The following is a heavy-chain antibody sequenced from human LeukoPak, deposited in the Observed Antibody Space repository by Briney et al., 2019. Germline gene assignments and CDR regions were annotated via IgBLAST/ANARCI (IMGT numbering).Heavy chain of an antibody. V-gene: IGHV3-21*01. CDR3: AREGIGGAFDI. Sequence: GGSLRLSCAASGFTFSSYSMNWVRQAPGKGLEWVSSISSSSSYIYYADSVKGRFTISRDNAKNSLYLQMNSLRAEDTAVYYCAREGIGGAFDIWGQGTMVTVSS. J-gene: IGHJ3*02. CDR2: ISSSSSYI. D-gene: IGHD3-16*01. CDR1: GFTFSSYS.